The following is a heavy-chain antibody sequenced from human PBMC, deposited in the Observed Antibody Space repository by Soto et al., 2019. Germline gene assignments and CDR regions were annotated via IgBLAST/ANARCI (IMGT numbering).Heavy chain of an antibody. Sequence: SLNRYWKSAGYGKSIDAGGWRRKEKGQGLEWMGGIIPIFGTANYAQKFQGRVTITADESTSTAYMELSSLRSEDTAVYYCAQLVVVAANAYYYYGMDVWGEGPTVTVSS. CDR2: IIPIFGTA. J-gene: IGHJ6*02. D-gene: IGHD2-15*01. V-gene: IGHV1-69*01. CDR1: GYGKSIDA. CDR3: AQLVVVAANAYYYYGMDV.